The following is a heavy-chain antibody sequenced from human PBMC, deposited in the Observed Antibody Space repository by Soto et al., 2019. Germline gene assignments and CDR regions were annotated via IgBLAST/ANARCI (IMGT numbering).Heavy chain of an antibody. Sequence: GGSLRLSCAASGFTFSSYGMHWVRQAPGKGLEWVAVIWYDGSNKYYADSVKGRFTISRDNSKNTLYLQMNSLRAEDTAVYYCARTHVTTKGDYYYYMDVWGKGTTVTVSS. J-gene: IGHJ6*03. CDR1: GFTFSSYG. V-gene: IGHV3-33*01. CDR2: IWYDGSNK. D-gene: IGHD4-17*01. CDR3: ARTHVTTKGDYYYYMDV.